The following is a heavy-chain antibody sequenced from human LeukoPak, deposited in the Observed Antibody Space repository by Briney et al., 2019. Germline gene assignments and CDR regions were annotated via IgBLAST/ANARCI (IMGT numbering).Heavy chain of an antibody. V-gene: IGHV3-23*01. D-gene: IGHD6-19*01. CDR2: ISGSGDNT. J-gene: IGHJ4*02. Sequence: PGGSLRLSCEASGLSFRSYGMSWVRQAPGKGLEWVSGISGSGDNTYYTDSVKGRFTISRDNSKNTLYLQMNSLRVEDTAVYYCAKDSPIAVADDYWGQGTLVTVSS. CDR1: GLSFRSYG. CDR3: AKDSPIAVADDY.